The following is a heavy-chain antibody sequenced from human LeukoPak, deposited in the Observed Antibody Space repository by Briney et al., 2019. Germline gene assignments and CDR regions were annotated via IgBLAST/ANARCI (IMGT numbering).Heavy chain of an antibody. V-gene: IGHV3-15*01. Sequence: GGSLRLSCAASGFTFSNAWMSWVRQAPGKGLEWVGRIKSKTDGGTTDYAAPVKGRFTISRDDSKNTLYLQMNSLKTEDTAVYYCTTAQIQLWLPDLKGRYYYYMDVWGKGTTVTISS. J-gene: IGHJ6*03. D-gene: IGHD5-18*01. CDR3: TTAQIQLWLPDLKGRYYYYMDV. CDR2: IKSKTDGGTT. CDR1: GFTFSNAW.